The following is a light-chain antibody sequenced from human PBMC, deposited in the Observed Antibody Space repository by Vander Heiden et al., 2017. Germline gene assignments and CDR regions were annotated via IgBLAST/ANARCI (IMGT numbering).Light chain of an antibody. J-gene: IGKJ4*01. Sequence: DIQMTQSPSSLSASVGDRVTITCRASQDISNYLNWYQQKPGKAPKLLIYDASNLETGVPSRFSGSGSGTDFTFTISSLHPEDIATYYCQQYDNLPLTFGGGTKVEIK. CDR3: QQYDNLPLT. CDR1: QDISNY. CDR2: DAS. V-gene: IGKV1-33*01.